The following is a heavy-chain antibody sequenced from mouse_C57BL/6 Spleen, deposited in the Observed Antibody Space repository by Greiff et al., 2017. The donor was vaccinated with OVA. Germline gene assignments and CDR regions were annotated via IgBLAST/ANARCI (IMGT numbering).Heavy chain of an antibody. D-gene: IGHD1-1*01. CDR1: GYTFTDYN. CDR3: ADYYGSPDYYAMDY. J-gene: IGHJ4*01. Sequence: EVQLQQSGPELVKPGASVKMSCKASGYTFTDYNMHWVKQSHGKSLEWIGYINPNNGGTSYNQKFKGKATLTVNKSSSTAYMELRSLTSEDSAVYYCADYYGSPDYYAMDYWGQGTSVTVSS. V-gene: IGHV1-22*01. CDR2: INPNNGGT.